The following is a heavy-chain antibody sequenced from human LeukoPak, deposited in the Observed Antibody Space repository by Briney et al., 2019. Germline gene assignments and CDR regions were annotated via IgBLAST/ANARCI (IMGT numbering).Heavy chain of an antibody. CDR3: ARLVQQCLVRGQVYYFDY. Sequence: SETLSLTCTVSGGSITSYYWSWIRQPPGKGLEWIGYIYYGGSTKYNPSLKSRVTISIDTSKNQFSLKLTSVTAADTAVYYCARLVQQCLVRGQVYYFDYWGQGTLVTVSS. CDR1: GGSITSYY. V-gene: IGHV4-59*01. D-gene: IGHD6-19*01. J-gene: IGHJ4*02. CDR2: IYYGGST.